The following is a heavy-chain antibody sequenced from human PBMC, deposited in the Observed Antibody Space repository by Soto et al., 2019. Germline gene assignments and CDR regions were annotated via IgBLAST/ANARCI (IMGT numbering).Heavy chain of an antibody. V-gene: IGHV4-34*01. Sequence: QVQLQQWGAGLLKPSETLSLTCAVYGGSFSGYYWSWIRQPPGKGLEWIGEINHSGSTNYNPSLKSRVTISVDTSKNQFSLKLSSVTAADTAVYYCARGAPNFYYGSGRLNDYWGQGTLVTVSS. J-gene: IGHJ4*02. CDR1: GGSFSGYY. D-gene: IGHD3-10*01. CDR3: ARGAPNFYYGSGRLNDY. CDR2: INHSGST.